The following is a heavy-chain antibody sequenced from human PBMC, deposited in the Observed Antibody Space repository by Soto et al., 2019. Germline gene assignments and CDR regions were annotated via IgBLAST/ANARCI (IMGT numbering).Heavy chain of an antibody. J-gene: IGHJ4*02. CDR2: IIPIFDAT. CDR1: GGPFSTLS. Sequence: QVQLVQSGPEVKKPGSSVKVSCKVSGGPFSTLSISWVRQAPGQGLMWMGGIIPIFDATNYAQMFQGRVTITADDSTSTAYMELSSLRSDDTAVYYCARDLPNRSGRVWGPGTLATVSS. CDR3: ARDLPNRSGRV. D-gene: IGHD3-10*01. V-gene: IGHV1-69*01.